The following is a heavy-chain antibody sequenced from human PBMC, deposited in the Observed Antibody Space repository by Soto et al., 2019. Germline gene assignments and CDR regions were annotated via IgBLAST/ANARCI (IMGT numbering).Heavy chain of an antibody. CDR2: MWPSGGT. D-gene: IGHD2-15*01. J-gene: IGHJ4*02. CDR1: GFSIGSPNW. CDR3: ARLPYCSGGSCYFDY. V-gene: IGHV4-4*02. Sequence: SETLSLTCAVSGFSIGSPNWWTWVRQAPGKGLEWIGEMWPSGGTTYNPSLRNRVTISVDNSKNQLSLTLTSVTAADTAVYYCARLPYCSGGSCYFDYWGQGTLVTVSS.